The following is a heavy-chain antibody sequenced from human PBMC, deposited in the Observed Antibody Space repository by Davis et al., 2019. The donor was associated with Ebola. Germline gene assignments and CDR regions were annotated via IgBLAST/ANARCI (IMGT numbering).Heavy chain of an antibody. J-gene: IGHJ4*02. CDR1: GYTFTSYA. V-gene: IGHV1-3*01. CDR3: ARESWIQLWSSFDY. CDR2: INAGNGNT. Sequence: AASVQVSCKASGYTFTSYAMHWVRQPPGQRLEWMGWINAGNGNTKYSQKFQGRVTITRDTSASTAYMELSSLRSEDTAVYYCARESWIQLWSSFDYWGQGTLVTVSS. D-gene: IGHD5-18*01.